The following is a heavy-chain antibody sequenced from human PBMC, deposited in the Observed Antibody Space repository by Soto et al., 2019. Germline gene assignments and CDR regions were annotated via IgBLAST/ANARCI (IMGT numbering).Heavy chain of an antibody. D-gene: IGHD3-10*01. CDR3: AKNSGWFNT. J-gene: IGHJ5*02. CDR1: GFPFSSPD. CDR2: IDGSGGTT. V-gene: IGHV3-23*01. Sequence: EFQVLQSGGGLVQPGGSLKLSCAASGFPFSSPDMTGVRQAPGKGLEWVSTIDGSGGTTYYAGSVKGRFTISRDNSINTVFLQMNSLRADDTALYFCAKNSGWFNTWGQGALVTVSS.